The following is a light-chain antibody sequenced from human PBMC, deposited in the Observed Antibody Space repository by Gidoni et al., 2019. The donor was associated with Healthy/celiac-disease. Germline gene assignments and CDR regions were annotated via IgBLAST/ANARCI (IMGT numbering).Light chain of an antibody. Sequence: DIQMTQSPSTLSASVGDRVTITCRASQSISSWLAWYQQKPGKAPKLLIYKASSLESGVPSRFSGSGSGTEFTLTISSLQPDDFATDYCQQYNSYSFTFGPXTKVDIK. CDR3: QQYNSYSFT. CDR1: QSISSW. J-gene: IGKJ3*01. CDR2: KAS. V-gene: IGKV1-5*03.